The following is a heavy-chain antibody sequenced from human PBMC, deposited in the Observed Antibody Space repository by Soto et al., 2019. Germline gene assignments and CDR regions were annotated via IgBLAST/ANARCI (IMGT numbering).Heavy chain of an antibody. J-gene: IGHJ5*02. CDR2: IYPGDSDT. CDR3: AXALDYDFWSGRGNWFDP. V-gene: IGHV5-51*01. D-gene: IGHD3-3*01. Sequence: LGESLKISCKGSGYSFTIYWIGWVRQMPGKGLEWMGIIYPGDSDTRYSPSFQGQVTISADTSKNQFSLKLSSVTAADTAVYYCAXALDYDFWSGRGNWFDPWGQGTLVTVSS. CDR1: GYSFTIYW.